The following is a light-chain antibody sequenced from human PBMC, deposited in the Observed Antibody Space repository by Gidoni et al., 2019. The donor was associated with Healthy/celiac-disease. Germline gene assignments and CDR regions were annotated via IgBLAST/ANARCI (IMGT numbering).Light chain of an antibody. Sequence: DIQLTQSPSFLSASVGDRVTITCRASQGISSYLAWYQQKPGKAPKLLIYAASTLQSGVPSRFSGSGSGTEFTLTISSLQPEDFATYYCQQLGSFTFGPGTKVDIK. J-gene: IGKJ3*01. CDR1: QGISSY. CDR2: AAS. V-gene: IGKV1-9*01. CDR3: QQLGSFT.